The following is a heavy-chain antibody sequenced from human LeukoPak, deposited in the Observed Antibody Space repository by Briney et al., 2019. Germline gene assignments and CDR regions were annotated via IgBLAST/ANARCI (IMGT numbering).Heavy chain of an antibody. J-gene: IGHJ5*02. V-gene: IGHV4-31*03. CDR3: ARWFGELGAFDP. D-gene: IGHD3-10*01. Sequence: SQTLSLTCTVSGGSISSGGYYWSWIRQHPGKGLEWIGYIYYSGSTYYNPSLKSRVTISVDTSKNQFSLKLSSVTAADTAVYYCARWFGELGAFDPWGQGTLVTVSS. CDR2: IYYSGST. CDR1: GGSISSGGYY.